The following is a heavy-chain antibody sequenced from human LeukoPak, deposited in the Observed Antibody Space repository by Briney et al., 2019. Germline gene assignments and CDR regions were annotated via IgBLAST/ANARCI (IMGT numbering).Heavy chain of an antibody. Sequence: ASVKVSCKASGYTFTSYGISWVRQAPGQGLEWMGWISAYNGNTNYAQKLQGRVTMTTDTSTSTAYMELRSLRSDDTAVYYCASMHPELGYCGSTSCYGSYYFDYWGQGTLVTVSS. CDR2: ISAYNGNT. J-gene: IGHJ4*02. V-gene: IGHV1-18*01. CDR3: ASMHPELGYCGSTSCYGSYYFDY. D-gene: IGHD2-2*01. CDR1: GYTFTSYG.